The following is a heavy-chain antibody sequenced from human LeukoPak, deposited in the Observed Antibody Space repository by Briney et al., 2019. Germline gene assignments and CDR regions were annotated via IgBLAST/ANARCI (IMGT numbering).Heavy chain of an antibody. Sequence: GAAVKVSCKASGYTFTSYYMHWVRQAPGQGGEWMGIINPSGGSTSYAQKFQGRVTMTRDTSTSTVYMELSSLRSEDTAVYYCARDSREYQLLSYWGQGTLVTVSS. D-gene: IGHD2-2*01. J-gene: IGHJ4*02. CDR1: GYTFTSYY. CDR2: INPSGGST. V-gene: IGHV1-46*01. CDR3: ARDSREYQLLSY.